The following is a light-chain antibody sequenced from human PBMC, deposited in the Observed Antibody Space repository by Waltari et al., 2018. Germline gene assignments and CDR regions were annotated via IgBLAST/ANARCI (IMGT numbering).Light chain of an antibody. CDR1: TSDVGGYTY. V-gene: IGLV2-11*01. Sequence: SALTQPRPVSGSPGQSVTISCPGTTSDVGGYTYVSWYQHHPGKAPKLMIFDVTQRPSGVPDRFSGSKSANTASLTISGLQAEDEADYYCCSFAGTYTWVFGGGTKVTVL. CDR3: CSFAGTYTWV. J-gene: IGLJ3*02. CDR2: DVT.